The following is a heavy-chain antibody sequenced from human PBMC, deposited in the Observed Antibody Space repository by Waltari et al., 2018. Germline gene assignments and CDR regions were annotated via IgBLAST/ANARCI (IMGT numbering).Heavy chain of an antibody. D-gene: IGHD3-3*01. Sequence: EVQLVESGGGLVQPGGSLRLSCAASGFTFSSYAMSWVRQAPGKGLEWVSAISGSGGSTYDAASVKVRFTISRDNSKNTLDLQMNSLRAEDTAVYYCAKDEGIPPHYDFWSGYYMSYYYYYMDVWGKGTTVTVSS. V-gene: IGHV3-23*04. J-gene: IGHJ6*03. CDR3: AKDEGIPPHYDFWSGYYMSYYYYYMDV. CDR1: GFTFSSYA. CDR2: ISGSGGST.